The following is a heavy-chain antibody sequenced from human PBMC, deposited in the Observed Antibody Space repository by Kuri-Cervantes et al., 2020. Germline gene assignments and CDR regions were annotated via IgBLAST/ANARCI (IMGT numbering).Heavy chain of an antibody. D-gene: IGHD3-22*01. Sequence: GESLKSSCAASGFTFSSFSMNWVRQAPGKGLEWVSYISSSSSTKYYADSVKGRFTISRDNAKNSLYLQMNSLRAEDTALYYCAKDQTYYYDSSGYGSWGQGTLVTVSS. V-gene: IGHV3-48*04. CDR2: ISSSSSTK. CDR1: GFTFSSFS. CDR3: AKDQTYYYDSSGYGS. J-gene: IGHJ5*02.